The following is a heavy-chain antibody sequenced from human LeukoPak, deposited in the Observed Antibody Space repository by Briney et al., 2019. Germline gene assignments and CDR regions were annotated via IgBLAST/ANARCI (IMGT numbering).Heavy chain of an antibody. CDR1: GFTFSSYW. CDR2: IKQDGSEK. CDR3: ARDEYFWSGYYTDY. J-gene: IGHJ4*02. Sequence: QPGGSLRLSCAASGFTFSSYWMSWVRQAPGKGLERVANIKQDGSEKYYVDSVKGRFTISRDNAKNSLYLQMNSLRAEDTAVYYCARDEYFWSGYYTDYWGQGTLVTVSS. D-gene: IGHD3-3*01. V-gene: IGHV3-7*01.